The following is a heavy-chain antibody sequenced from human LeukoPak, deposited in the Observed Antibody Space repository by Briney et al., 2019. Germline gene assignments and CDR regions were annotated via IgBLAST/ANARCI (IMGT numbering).Heavy chain of an antibody. Sequence: PSETLSLTCAVYGGSFSGYYWSWIRQPPGKGLEWIGEINHSGSTNYNPSLKSRVTISVDTSKNQFSLKLSSVTAADTAVYYCARLPSNVMYYFDYWGQGTLVTVSS. J-gene: IGHJ4*02. CDR2: INHSGST. D-gene: IGHD2-2*01. CDR1: GGSFSGYY. V-gene: IGHV4-34*01. CDR3: ARLPSNVMYYFDY.